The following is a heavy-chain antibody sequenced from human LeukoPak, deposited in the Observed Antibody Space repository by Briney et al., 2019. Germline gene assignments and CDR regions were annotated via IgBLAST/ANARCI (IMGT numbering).Heavy chain of an antibody. J-gene: IGHJ4*02. CDR3: ARLEVRRYFDWLLPDDY. CDR2: INRSGST. CDR1: GGSISSYY. V-gene: IGHV4-34*01. D-gene: IGHD3-9*01. Sequence: PSETLSLTCTVSGGSISSYYWSWIRQPPGKGLEWIGEINRSGSTNYNPSLKSRVTISVDTSKNQFSLKLSSVTAADTAVYYCARLEVRRYFDWLLPDDYWGQGTLVTVSS.